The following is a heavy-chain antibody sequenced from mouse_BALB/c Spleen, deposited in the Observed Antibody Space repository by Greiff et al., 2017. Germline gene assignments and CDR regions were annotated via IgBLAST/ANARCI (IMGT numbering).Heavy chain of an antibody. CDR2: ISSGSSTI. J-gene: IGHJ2*01. CDR1: GFTFSSFG. CDR3: ARWATAGVDY. V-gene: IGHV5-17*02. D-gene: IGHD1-2*01. Sequence: DVMLVESGGGLVQPGGSRKLSCAASGFTFSSFGMHWVRQAPEKGLEWVAYISSGSSTIYYADTVKGRFTISRDNPKNTLFLQMTSLMSEDTAMYYCARWATAGVDYWGQGTTLTVSS.